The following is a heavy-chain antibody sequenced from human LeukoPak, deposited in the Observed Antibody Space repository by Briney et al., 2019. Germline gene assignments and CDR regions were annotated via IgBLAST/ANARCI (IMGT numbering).Heavy chain of an antibody. Sequence: SQTLSLTCAVSGGSISSGGYSWSWIRQPPGKGLEWNGYIYHSGSTYYNPSLKSRVTISVDRPKNQFSLKLSSVTAADTAVYYCARYNYYDSSGSSDAFDIWGQGTMVTVSS. CDR2: IYHSGST. V-gene: IGHV4-30-2*01. J-gene: IGHJ3*02. D-gene: IGHD3-22*01. CDR3: ARYNYYDSSGSSDAFDI. CDR1: GGSISSGGYS.